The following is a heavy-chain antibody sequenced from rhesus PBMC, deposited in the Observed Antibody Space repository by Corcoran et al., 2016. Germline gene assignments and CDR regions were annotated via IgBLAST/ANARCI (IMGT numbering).Heavy chain of an antibody. V-gene: IGHV5-43*01. Sequence: QRPGEGLEWMGRIYPGDSDTRYSPSFQGQVTISADKSISTAYLQWSSLKASDTATYYCARDGGFDYWGQGVLVTVSS. J-gene: IGHJ4*01. CDR2: IYPGDSDT. CDR3: ARDGGFDY. D-gene: IGHD2-39*02.